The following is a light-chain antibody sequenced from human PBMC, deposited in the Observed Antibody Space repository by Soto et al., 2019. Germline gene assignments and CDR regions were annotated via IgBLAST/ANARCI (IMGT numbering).Light chain of an antibody. CDR1: SSDVGSYNL. J-gene: IGLJ3*02. CDR3: CSYAGGSTPWV. CDR2: EVT. Sequence: QSALTQPASVSGSPGQSIAISCTGTSSDVGSYNLVSWYQHHPGKAPKLMIYEVTNRPSGVSDRFFASKSGNTASLTISGLQAEDEADYFCCSYAGGSTPWVFGGGTKVTVL. V-gene: IGLV2-23*02.